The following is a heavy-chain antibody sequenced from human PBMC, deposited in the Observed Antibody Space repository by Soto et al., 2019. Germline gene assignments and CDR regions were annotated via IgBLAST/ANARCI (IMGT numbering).Heavy chain of an antibody. J-gene: IGHJ4*02. CDR2: FDPEDGET. V-gene: IGHV1-24*01. CDR3: ATEFGVVRGVMVDLVF. CDR1: GYTLTELS. D-gene: IGHD3-10*01. Sequence: ASVKVSCKVSGYTLTELSMHWVRQAPGKGLEWMGGFDPEDGETIYAQKFQGRVTMTEDTSTDTAYMELSSLRSEDTAVYYCATEFGVVRGVMVDLVFWGQGTLVTVSS.